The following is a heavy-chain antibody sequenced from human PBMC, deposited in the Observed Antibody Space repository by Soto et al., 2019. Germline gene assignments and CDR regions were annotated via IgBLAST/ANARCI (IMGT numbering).Heavy chain of an antibody. CDR3: AIPKGIVLRYFDWTPAAFDY. V-gene: IGHV3-30*03. D-gene: IGHD3-9*01. J-gene: IGHJ4*02. CDR1: GVTFSSYG. CDR2: ISYDGSNK. Sequence: PGGSLRLSCAASGVTFSSYGMHWVRQAPGKGLEWVAVISYDGSNKYYADSVKGRFTISRDNSKNTLYLQMNSLRAEDTAVYYCAIPKGIVLRYFDWTPAAFDYWGQGTLVTVSS.